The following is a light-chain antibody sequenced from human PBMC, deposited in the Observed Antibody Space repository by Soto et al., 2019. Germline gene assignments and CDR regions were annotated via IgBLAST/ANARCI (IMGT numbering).Light chain of an antibody. V-gene: IGLV2-14*01. Sequence: QSALTQPASVSGSPGQSITISCTGTSSDVGGYKYVSWYQQHPGKAPKLLIYEVSNRPSGVSSRFSGSKSGNTASPTISGLQAEDEADYYCTSKTSTSPYVFGTGTKVTVL. CDR1: SSDVGGYKY. J-gene: IGLJ1*01. CDR3: TSKTSTSPYV. CDR2: EVS.